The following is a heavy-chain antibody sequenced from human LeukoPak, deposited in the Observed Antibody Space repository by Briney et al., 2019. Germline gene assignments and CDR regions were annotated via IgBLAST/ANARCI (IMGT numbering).Heavy chain of an antibody. CDR3: ARLIQVGGSYFYFDY. Sequence: GESLQISCKGSGYSFTSYWIGWVRQMPGKGLEWMGIIYPGDSDTRYSPSFQGQVTISADKSISTAYLQWSSLKASDTAMYYCARLIQVGGSYFYFDYWGQGTLVTVSS. CDR1: GYSFTSYW. V-gene: IGHV5-51*01. D-gene: IGHD1-26*01. CDR2: IYPGDSDT. J-gene: IGHJ4*02.